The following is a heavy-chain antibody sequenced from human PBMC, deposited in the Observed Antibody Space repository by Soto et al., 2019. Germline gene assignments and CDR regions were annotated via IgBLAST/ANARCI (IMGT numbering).Heavy chain of an antibody. CDR3: ARIIAAAGGRRYFDL. V-gene: IGHV3-11*05. CDR2: INSSSTYT. J-gene: IGHJ2*01. CDR1: GFTFSDYY. Sequence: QVQLVESGGGLVKPGGSLRLSCAAPGFTFSDYYMSWIRRAPGKGLEWVSYINSSSTYTNYADSVKGRFTISRDNAKNSLYLQMNSLRAEDTAVYYCARIIAAAGGRRYFDLWGRGTLVTVSS. D-gene: IGHD6-13*01.